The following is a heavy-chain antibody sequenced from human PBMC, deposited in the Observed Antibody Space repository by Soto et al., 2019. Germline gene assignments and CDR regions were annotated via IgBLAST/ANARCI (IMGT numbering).Heavy chain of an antibody. V-gene: IGHV4-34*01. Sequence: QVQLQQWGAGLLKPSETLSLTCAVYGGSFSGYQWSWIRQTPGQGLECIGEINDSGNINYNPSLKSRVTLLVDTAKKQISLKLSSVTAADTAVYYCARGLIVWFGELSRRGGYYYYMDVWGKGTTVTVSS. CDR2: INDSGNI. J-gene: IGHJ6*03. CDR3: ARGLIVWFGELSRRGGYYYYMDV. D-gene: IGHD3-10*01. CDR1: GGSFSGYQ.